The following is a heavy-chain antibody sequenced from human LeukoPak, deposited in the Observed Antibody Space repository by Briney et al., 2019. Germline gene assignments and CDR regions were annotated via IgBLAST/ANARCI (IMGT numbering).Heavy chain of an antibody. D-gene: IGHD3-10*01. Sequence: PGGSLRLSCAASGFTFSNAWMSWVRQAPGKGLEWVGRIKSKTDGGTTDYSAPVKGRFTISRDDSKNTLYLQVNSLKTEDTAVYYCTTGGAMVRGALFWGQGTLVTVSS. CDR1: GFTFSNAW. CDR3: TTGGAMVRGALF. V-gene: IGHV3-15*01. CDR2: IKSKTDGGTT. J-gene: IGHJ4*02.